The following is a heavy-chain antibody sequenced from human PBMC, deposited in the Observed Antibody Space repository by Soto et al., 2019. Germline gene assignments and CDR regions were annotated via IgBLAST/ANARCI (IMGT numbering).Heavy chain of an antibody. V-gene: IGHV4-4*07. CDR3: ARDRVPYSSGWYEYNWFDP. CDR1: GVSLSSYY. J-gene: IGHJ5*02. Sequence: SETLSLTCTVSGVSLSSYYWSWIRQPAGKGLEWIGRIYTSVSTNYNTSLKSRVTMSVDTSKNQFSLKLSAVTAADTAVYYCARDRVPYSSGWYEYNWFDPWGQGTLVTVS. D-gene: IGHD6-19*01. CDR2: IYTSVST.